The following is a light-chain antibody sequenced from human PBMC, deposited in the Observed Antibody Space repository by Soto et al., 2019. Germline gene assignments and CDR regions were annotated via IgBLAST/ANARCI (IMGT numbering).Light chain of an antibody. Sequence: DIVLTQSPATLSLSPGERATLSCRASQSVSSYLAWYQQKPGQAPRLLIYDASSRATGIPDRFSGGGSGTDFTLTISRLEPEDFAVYYCQQFSSYPLTFGGGTKVDI. CDR2: DAS. CDR1: QSVSSY. CDR3: QQFSSYPLT. V-gene: IGKV3-11*01. J-gene: IGKJ4*01.